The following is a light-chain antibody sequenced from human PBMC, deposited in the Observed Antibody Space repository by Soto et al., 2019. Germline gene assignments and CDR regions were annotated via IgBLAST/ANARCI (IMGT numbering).Light chain of an antibody. J-gene: IGKJ1*01. Sequence: EVELTQSPGTLSLSPGERATLSCRASQSVSSSHLAWYQQKRGQAPRLLIYDTSTRATGIPDRFSGSGSGTDFTLTISRLAPEDFAVYHCQQYGASPWTFGQGTKVEVK. CDR2: DTS. V-gene: IGKV3-20*01. CDR1: QSVSSSH. CDR3: QQYGASPWT.